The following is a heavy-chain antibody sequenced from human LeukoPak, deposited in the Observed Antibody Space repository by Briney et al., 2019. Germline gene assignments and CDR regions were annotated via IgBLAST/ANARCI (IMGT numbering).Heavy chain of an antibody. CDR2: INPDSGGT. Sequence: ASVKVSCMASGYTFTDYYMHGGRQAPGQGLEWMGWINPDSGGTNYAQNFQGRVTMTRDTSISTAYMELSRLRSDDTTVYYCSRPFIETPSLGALDYWGQGTLVTVSS. CDR1: GYTFTDYY. D-gene: IGHD4-23*01. V-gene: IGHV1-2*02. CDR3: SRPFIETPSLGALDY. J-gene: IGHJ4*02.